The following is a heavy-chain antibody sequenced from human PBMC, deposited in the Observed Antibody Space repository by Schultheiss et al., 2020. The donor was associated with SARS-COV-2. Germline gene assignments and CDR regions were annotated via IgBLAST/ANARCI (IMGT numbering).Heavy chain of an antibody. V-gene: IGHV4-30-4*02. J-gene: IGHJ6*02. CDR3: ARVVDTAMDYYYYYGMDV. D-gene: IGHD5-18*01. CDR1: GGSISSGDYY. Sequence: SETLSLTCAVSGGSISSGDYYWSWIRQPPGKGLEWIGYIYHSGSTYYNPSLKSRVTISVDTSKNQFSLKLSSVTAADTAVYYCARVVDTAMDYYYYYGMDVWGQGTTVTVSS. CDR2: IYHSGST.